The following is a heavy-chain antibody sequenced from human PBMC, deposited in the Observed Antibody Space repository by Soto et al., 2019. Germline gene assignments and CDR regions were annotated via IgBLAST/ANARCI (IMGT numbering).Heavy chain of an antibody. D-gene: IGHD3-10*01. V-gene: IGHV3-49*04. J-gene: IGHJ4*03. CDR1: GFTFGDYA. CDR2: IRSKGSGGTS. Sequence: SLRLSCTASGFTFGDYAMSWVRQAPGKGLEWVGFIRSKGSGGTSEYAASVKGRFSFSRDDSKSIAYLQMNSLKIEDTAVYYCTRDQPITPWGQGTLVTVYS. CDR3: TRDQPITP.